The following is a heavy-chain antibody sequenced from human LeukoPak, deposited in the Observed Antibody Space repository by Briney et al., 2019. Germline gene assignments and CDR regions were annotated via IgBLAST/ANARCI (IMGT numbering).Heavy chain of an antibody. V-gene: IGHV3-30*01. CDR3: ATQPCSGGSCYLGN. CDR2: ISHGGRNK. Sequence: VISHGGRNKFYADSVKVRFTISRDDSKNTLDLEMNSLRAEDTAVYYCATQPCSGGSCYLGNWGQGTLVTVSS. D-gene: IGHD2-15*01. J-gene: IGHJ4*02.